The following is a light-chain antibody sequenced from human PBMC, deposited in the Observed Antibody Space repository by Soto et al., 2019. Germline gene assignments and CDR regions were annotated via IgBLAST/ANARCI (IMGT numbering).Light chain of an antibody. Sequence: QSALTQPASVSGSLGQSITISCTGISSDVGGYNYVSWYQQHSGKAPKLMIYDVSNRPSGVSNRFSGSKSGNTASLTISGLQAEDEADYYCSSYTSISTVFGGGTKLTVL. CDR2: DVS. V-gene: IGLV2-14*03. CDR3: SSYTSISTV. J-gene: IGLJ2*01. CDR1: SSDVGGYNY.